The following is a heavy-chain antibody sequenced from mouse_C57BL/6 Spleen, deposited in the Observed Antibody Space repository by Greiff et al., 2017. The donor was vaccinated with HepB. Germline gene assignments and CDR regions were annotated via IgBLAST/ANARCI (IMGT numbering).Heavy chain of an antibody. V-gene: IGHV5-17*01. D-gene: IGHD1-1*01. Sequence: EVKVVASGGGLVKPRGSLKLSCAASGFTFSDYGMHWVRQAPEKGLEWVAYISSGSSTIYYADTVKGRFTISRDNDKNTLFLQMTSLRSEDTAMYYCARLTTVVARYFDVWGTGTTVTVSS. CDR3: ARLTTVVARYFDV. CDR2: ISSGSSTI. J-gene: IGHJ1*03. CDR1: GFTFSDYG.